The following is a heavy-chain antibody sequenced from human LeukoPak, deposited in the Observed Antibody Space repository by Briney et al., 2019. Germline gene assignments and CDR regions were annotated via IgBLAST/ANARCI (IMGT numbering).Heavy chain of an antibody. CDR2: ITDSGGSA. V-gene: IGHV3-23*01. J-gene: IGHJ4*02. CDR1: GLTFNSHD. D-gene: IGHD2-21*01. CDR3: AKVSLIASCRHC. Sequence: GGSLRLSCAASGLTFNSHDLSWVRQAPGKGLDWVSGITDSGGSAFYADSVKGRFTISRDNSKNTLYLQMNSLRAEDTAVYYAAKVSLIASCRHCWGQGTLVTVSS.